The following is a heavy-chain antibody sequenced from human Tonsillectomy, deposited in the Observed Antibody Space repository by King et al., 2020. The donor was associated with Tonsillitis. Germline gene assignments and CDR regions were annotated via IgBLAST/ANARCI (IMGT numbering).Heavy chain of an antibody. CDR3: ARGVVPSANNNYYFYMDV. CDR1: GFTFSNYD. J-gene: IGHJ6*03. Sequence: VQLVESGGGLVQPGGSLRLSCAASGFTFSNYDMHWVRQATGKGLEWVSVIRTAGDTYYPDSVKGRFTISRENAKNSFYLQINSLRAGDTAVYYCARGVVPSANNNYYFYMDVWGKGTTVTVSS. CDR2: IRTAGDT. D-gene: IGHD2-2*01. V-gene: IGHV3-13*01.